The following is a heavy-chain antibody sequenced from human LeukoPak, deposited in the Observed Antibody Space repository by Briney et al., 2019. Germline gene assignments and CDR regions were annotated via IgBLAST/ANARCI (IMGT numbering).Heavy chain of an antibody. CDR3: ATPSLPYAEYFQH. CDR2: IIPIFGTA. Sequence: SVKVSCKASGGTFSSYAISWVRQAPGQGLEWMGGIIPIFGTANYAQKFQGRVTITADESTSTAYMELSSLRSEDTAMYYCATPSLPYAEYFQHWGQGTLVTVSS. D-gene: IGHD2-2*01. J-gene: IGHJ1*01. V-gene: IGHV1-69*13. CDR1: GGTFSSYA.